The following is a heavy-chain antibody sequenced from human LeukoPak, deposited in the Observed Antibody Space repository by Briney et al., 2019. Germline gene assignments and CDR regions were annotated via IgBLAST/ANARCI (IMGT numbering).Heavy chain of an antibody. J-gene: IGHJ5*02. D-gene: IGHD2-21*01. CDR1: GFTFSSYW. CDR3: ARDPGGGGAKGHNWFDP. V-gene: IGHV3-74*01. Sequence: GRSLRLSRAASGFTFSSYWMHWVRQAPGKGLVWVSRIKSDGSSTSYADSVKGRFTISRDNAKNTLYLQMNSLRAEDTAVYYCARDPGGGGAKGHNWFDPWGQGTLVTVSS. CDR2: IKSDGSST.